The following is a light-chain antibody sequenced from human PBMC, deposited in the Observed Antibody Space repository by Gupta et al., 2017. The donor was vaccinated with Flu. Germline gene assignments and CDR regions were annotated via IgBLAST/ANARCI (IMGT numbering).Light chain of an antibody. CDR2: DTS. V-gene: IGLV7-46*01. CDR3: LLSDSGARV. J-gene: IGLJ3*02. Sequence: QAVVTQEPSLTVSPGGTVTLTCGSSTGAVTSGHYPYWFQQKPGHAPRTLIYDTSNKHSWTPARFSGSRRGGKAALTLSGAQAEDEAEYYCLLSDSGARVFGGGTKLTVL. CDR1: TGAVTSGHY.